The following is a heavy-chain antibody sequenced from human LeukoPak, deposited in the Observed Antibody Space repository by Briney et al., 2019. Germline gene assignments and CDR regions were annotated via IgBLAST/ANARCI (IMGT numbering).Heavy chain of an antibody. V-gene: IGHV3-30*18. J-gene: IGHJ5*02. D-gene: IGHD3-3*01. CDR1: GFTFSSYG. CDR3: AKGSHDFWSGYWLRVLYNWFDP. Sequence: GGSLRLSCAASGFTFSSYGMHWVRQAPGKGLEWVAVISYDGSNKYYADSVKGRFTISRDNTKNTLYLQMNSLRAEDTAVYYCAKGSHDFWSGYWLRVLYNWFDPWGQGTLVTVSS. CDR2: ISYDGSNK.